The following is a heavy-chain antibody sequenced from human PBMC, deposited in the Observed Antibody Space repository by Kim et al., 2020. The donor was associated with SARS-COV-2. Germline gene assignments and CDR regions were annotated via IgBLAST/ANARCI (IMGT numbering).Heavy chain of an antibody. CDR3: ARGAGSSVFDP. D-gene: IGHD1-26*01. CDR1: GFTFSNYW. CDR2: IKHDGSGQ. Sequence: GGSLRLSCAASGFTFSNYWMTWVRQTPGKGLEWVASIKHDGSGQYYVDSLKGRFTISRDNAKNSLYLQMNSLRAEDTALYHCARGAGSSVFDPWGQRTLV. J-gene: IGHJ5*02. V-gene: IGHV3-7*01.